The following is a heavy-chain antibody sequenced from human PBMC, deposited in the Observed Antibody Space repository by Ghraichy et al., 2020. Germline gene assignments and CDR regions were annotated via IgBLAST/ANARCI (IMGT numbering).Heavy chain of an antibody. CDR3: TTGYKYYYGSGSYYNDY. Sequence: GESLNISCAASGFTFSNAWMSWVRQAPGKGLEWVGRIKSKTDGGTTDYAAPVKGRFTISRDDSKNTLYLQMNSLKTEDTAVYYCTTGYKYYYGSGSYYNDYWGQGTLVTVSS. D-gene: IGHD3-10*01. CDR2: IKSKTDGGTT. CDR1: GFTFSNAW. J-gene: IGHJ4*02. V-gene: IGHV3-15*01.